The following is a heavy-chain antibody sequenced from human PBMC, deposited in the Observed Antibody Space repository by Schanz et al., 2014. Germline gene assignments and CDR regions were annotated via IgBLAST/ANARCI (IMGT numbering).Heavy chain of an antibody. CDR1: GFTVNTNY. J-gene: IGHJ3*01. CDR3: ARDGGRDGYNLAFDV. D-gene: IGHD5-12*01. Sequence: EVQLVESGGGLIQPGGSLRLSCAVSGFTVNTNYMSWVRQAPGKGLEWISSMYINSGSTQYADSVKGRFMISRDSSKNKILLQLNRLRAEDTAVYFCARDGGRDGYNLAFDVWGQGTLVTVSS. V-gene: IGHV3-53*01. CDR2: MYINSGST.